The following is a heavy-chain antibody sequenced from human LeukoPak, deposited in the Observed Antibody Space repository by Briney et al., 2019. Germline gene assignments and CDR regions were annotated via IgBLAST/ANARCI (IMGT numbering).Heavy chain of an antibody. CDR3: AKLATPMVRGVMNY. CDR1: GFTFSSYA. D-gene: IGHD3-10*01. Sequence: GGPLRLSCAASGFTFSSYAMSCVRQAPGKGLEWVSAISGSGGSTYYADSVKGRFTISRDNSKNTLYLQMNSLRAEDTAVYYCAKLATPMVRGVMNYWGQGTLVTVSS. J-gene: IGHJ4*02. V-gene: IGHV3-23*01. CDR2: ISGSGGST.